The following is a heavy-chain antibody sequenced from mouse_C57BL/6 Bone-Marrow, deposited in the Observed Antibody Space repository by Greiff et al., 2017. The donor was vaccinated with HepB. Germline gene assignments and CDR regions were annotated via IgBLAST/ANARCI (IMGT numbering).Heavy chain of an antibody. Sequence: DVQLQESGGGLVKPGGSLKLSCAASGFTFSSYTMSWVRQTPEKRLEWVATISGGGGNTYYPDSVKGRFTISRDNAKNTLYLQMSSLRSEDTALYYCARHRGNFYYAMDYWGQGTSVTVSS. V-gene: IGHV5-9*01. CDR1: GFTFSSYT. D-gene: IGHD2-1*01. CDR3: ARHRGNFYYAMDY. CDR2: ISGGGGNT. J-gene: IGHJ4*01.